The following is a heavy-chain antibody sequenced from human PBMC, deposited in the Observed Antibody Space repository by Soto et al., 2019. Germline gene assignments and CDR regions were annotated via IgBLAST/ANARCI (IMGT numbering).Heavy chain of an antibody. CDR1: GYTFTSYG. Sequence: ASVKVSCKASGYTFTSYGISWVRQAPGQGLEWMGWISAYNGNTNYAQKLQGRVAMTTDTSTSTAYMELRSLRSDDTAVYYCARASGPAVAGTHVSYWGQGTLVTVSS. D-gene: IGHD6-19*01. CDR2: ISAYNGNT. J-gene: IGHJ4*02. CDR3: ARASGPAVAGTHVSY. V-gene: IGHV1-18*01.